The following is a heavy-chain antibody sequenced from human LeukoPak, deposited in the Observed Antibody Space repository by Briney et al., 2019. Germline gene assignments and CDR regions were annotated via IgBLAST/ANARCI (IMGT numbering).Heavy chain of an antibody. CDR2: GHHSERS. D-gene: IGHD1-7*01. CDR3: ARESEGTHHDSTAAFHY. CDR1: GDSVSSTY. Sequence: SETLSLTCSVSGDSVSSTYWSWVRQPPGKGLEWIAYGHHSERSNYNPSLKSRVTISVDTSKNQFSLKLSSVTAADTAVYYCARESEGTHHDSTAAFHYXXQGTLVTVSS. V-gene: IGHV4-59*02. J-gene: IGHJ4*02.